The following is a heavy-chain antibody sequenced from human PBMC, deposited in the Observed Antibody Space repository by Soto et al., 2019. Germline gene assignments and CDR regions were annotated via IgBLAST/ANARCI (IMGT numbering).Heavy chain of an antibody. J-gene: IGHJ4*02. V-gene: IGHV1-69*13. CDR1: GGTFSSYA. Sequence: ASVKVSCKASGGTFSSYAISWVRQAPGQGLEWMGGIIPIFGTANYAQKFQGRVTITADESTSTAYMELSSLRSEDTAVYYCALSRSSGYGIFDYWGQGTLVTVS. D-gene: IGHD5-12*01. CDR3: ALSRSSGYGIFDY. CDR2: IIPIFGTA.